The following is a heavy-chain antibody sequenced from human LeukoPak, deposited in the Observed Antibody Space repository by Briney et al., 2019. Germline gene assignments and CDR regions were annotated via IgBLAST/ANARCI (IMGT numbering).Heavy chain of an antibody. CDR2: ISSSSSYI. D-gene: IGHD6-19*01. J-gene: IGHJ4*02. Sequence: GGSLRLSCAASGFTFSSYSMNWVRQAPGKGLEWVSSISSSSSYIYYADSVKGRFTISRDNAKNSLYLQMNSLRAEDTAVYYCAKGSSVAGPIDYWGQGTLVTVSS. CDR1: GFTFSSYS. CDR3: AKGSSVAGPIDY. V-gene: IGHV3-21*01.